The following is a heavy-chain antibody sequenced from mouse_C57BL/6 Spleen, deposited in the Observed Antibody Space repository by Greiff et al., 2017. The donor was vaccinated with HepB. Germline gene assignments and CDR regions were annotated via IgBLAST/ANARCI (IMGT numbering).Heavy chain of an antibody. Sequence: QVQLQQSGAELVRPGASVTLSCKASGYTFTDYEMHWVKQTPVHGLEWIGAIDPETGGTAYNQKFKGKAILTADKSSSTAYMELRSLTSEDSAVYYCTPLVAHYFDYWGQGTTLTVSS. CDR3: TPLVAHYFDY. D-gene: IGHD1-1*01. CDR1: GYTFTDYE. CDR2: IDPETGGT. V-gene: IGHV1-15*01. J-gene: IGHJ2*01.